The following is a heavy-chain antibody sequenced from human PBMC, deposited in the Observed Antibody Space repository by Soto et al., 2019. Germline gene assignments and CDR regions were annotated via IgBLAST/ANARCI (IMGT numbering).Heavy chain of an antibody. CDR2: IKQDGSEK. Sequence: GGSLRLSCAASGFTFSSYWMSWVRQAPGKGLEWVANIKQDGSEKYYVDSVKGRFTISRDNAKNSLYLQMNSLRAEDTAVYYCASDSSGYPNDAFDIWGQGTMVTVS. CDR1: GFTFSSYW. D-gene: IGHD3-22*01. J-gene: IGHJ3*02. CDR3: ASDSSGYPNDAFDI. V-gene: IGHV3-7*05.